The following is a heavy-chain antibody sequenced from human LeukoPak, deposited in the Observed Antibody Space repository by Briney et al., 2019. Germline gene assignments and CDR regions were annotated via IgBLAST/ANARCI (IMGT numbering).Heavy chain of an antibody. V-gene: IGHV3-48*01. J-gene: IGHJ5*02. CDR3: ARGPPLFDP. CDR2: ISTSGTTT. CDR1: GLTFSSYA. Sequence: GGSLRLSCAASGLTFSSYAMSWVRQAPGKGLEWVSYISTSGTTTYYADSVKGRFTISSDNAKSSLYLQMNSLRVEDTAVYYCARGPPLFDPWGQGTLVTVSS.